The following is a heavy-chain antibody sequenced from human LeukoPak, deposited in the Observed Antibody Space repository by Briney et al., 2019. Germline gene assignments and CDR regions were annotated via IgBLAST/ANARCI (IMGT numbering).Heavy chain of an antibody. V-gene: IGHV4-31*03. CDR3: ARRYSSSWYYYYYGMDV. CDR1: GGSISSGGYY. Sequence: PSETLSLTCTVSGGSISSGGYYWSWIRQHPGKGLEWIGYIYYSGSTYYNPSLKSRVTISVDTSKNQFSLKLSSVTAADTAVYYCARRYSSSWYYYYYGMDVWGQGTTVTVSS. D-gene: IGHD6-13*01. CDR2: IYYSGST. J-gene: IGHJ6*02.